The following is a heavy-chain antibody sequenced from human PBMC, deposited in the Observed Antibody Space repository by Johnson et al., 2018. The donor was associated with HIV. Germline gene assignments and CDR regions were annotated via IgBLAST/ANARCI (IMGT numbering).Heavy chain of an antibody. CDR3: KISSSTGFEF. J-gene: IGHJ3*01. V-gene: IGHV3-7*05. D-gene: IGHD6-6*01. CDR1: GFTFRSYW. Sequence: VQLVESGGGLVQPGGSLRLSCAASGFTFRSYWMSWVRQAPGKGLEWVANIKQDGSEKYYLASVKGRFTISRDNAKNSLYLQMNSLRAEDTAVYYCKISSSTGFEFWGQGTMVTVSS. CDR2: IKQDGSEK.